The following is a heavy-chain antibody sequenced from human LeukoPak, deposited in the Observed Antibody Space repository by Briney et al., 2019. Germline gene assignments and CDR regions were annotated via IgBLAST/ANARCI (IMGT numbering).Heavy chain of an antibody. D-gene: IGHD6-13*01. Sequence: GGSLRLSCAASGFSFSSHSMNWVRQAPGKGLEWVSYISGRSDVILYADSVKGRFTIFRDNAKNSVYLQMNSLRAEDTAVYYCARDIAAAGRAWFDFWGQGTLVTVSS. CDR3: ARDIAAAGRAWFDF. V-gene: IGHV3-48*01. CDR1: GFSFSSHS. CDR2: ISGRSDVI. J-gene: IGHJ5*01.